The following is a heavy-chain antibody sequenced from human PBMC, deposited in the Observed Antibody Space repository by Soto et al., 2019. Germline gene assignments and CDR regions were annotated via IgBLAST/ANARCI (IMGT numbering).Heavy chain of an antibody. Sequence: GGSLRLSCAASGFTFSSYAMSWVRQAPGKGLEWVSAISGSGGSTYYADSVKGRFTISRDNSKNTLYLQMNSLRAEDTAVYYCAKDRGIAAPDGSYSGGDYWGQGTLVTVSS. CDR1: GFTFSSYA. V-gene: IGHV3-23*01. D-gene: IGHD1-26*01. CDR3: AKDRGIAAPDGSYSGGDY. J-gene: IGHJ4*02. CDR2: ISGSGGST.